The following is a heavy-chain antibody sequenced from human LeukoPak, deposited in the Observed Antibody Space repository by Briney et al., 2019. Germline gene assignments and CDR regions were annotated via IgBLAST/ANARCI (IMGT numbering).Heavy chain of an antibody. CDR1: GGSISSYY. J-gene: IGHJ4*02. CDR2: IYYSGST. D-gene: IGHD5-12*01. CDR3: ARVEYSGYDAYFDY. V-gene: IGHV4-59*01. Sequence: SETLSLTCTVSGGSISSYYWSWIRQPPGKGLEWIGYIYYSGSTNYNPSLKSRVTISVDTSKNQFSLKLSSVTAADTAVYYWARVEYSGYDAYFDYWGQGTLVTVSS.